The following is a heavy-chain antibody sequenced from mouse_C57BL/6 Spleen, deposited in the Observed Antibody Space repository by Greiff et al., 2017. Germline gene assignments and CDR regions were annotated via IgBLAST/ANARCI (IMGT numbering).Heavy chain of an antibody. CDR1: GFSLTSYG. CDR2: IWGGGGT. J-gene: IGHJ3*01. Sequence: QVQLKESGPGLVAPSQSLSITCTVSGFSLTSYGVDWVRQPPGKGLEWLGVIWGGGGTNYNSALMSRLGIRKDNSKSQVFLTMNGLQTDDTSTYYCAVYGNVSFAYWGQGTLVTVSA. V-gene: IGHV2-9*01. CDR3: AVYGNVSFAY. D-gene: IGHD2-1*01.